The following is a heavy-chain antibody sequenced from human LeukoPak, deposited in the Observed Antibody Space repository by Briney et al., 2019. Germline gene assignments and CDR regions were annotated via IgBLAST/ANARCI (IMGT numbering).Heavy chain of an antibody. CDR3: ARDRAPGKNYYDSSGYYYGAWGLDY. Sequence: SEPLSLICAVYGGSFSGYYWSWIRQPPGKGLEWIGDINHSGSTNYNPSLKSRVTISVDTSKNQFSLKLSSVTAADTAVYYCARDRAPGKNYYDSSGYYYGAWGLDYWGQGTLVTVSS. J-gene: IGHJ4*02. D-gene: IGHD3-22*01. CDR1: GGSFSGYY. CDR2: INHSGST. V-gene: IGHV4-34*01.